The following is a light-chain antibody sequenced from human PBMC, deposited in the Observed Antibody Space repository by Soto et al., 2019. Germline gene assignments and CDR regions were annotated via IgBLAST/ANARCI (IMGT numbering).Light chain of an antibody. Sequence: QSALTHPASVSGSPGQSITISCTGTSSDVGGYNYVSWYQQHPGKAPKLMIYEVTNRPSGVSNRFSGSKSGNTASLTISGLQAEDEADYYCSSYTGSSTLVYVFGTGTKVTVL. V-gene: IGLV2-14*01. CDR3: SSYTGSSTLVYV. CDR2: EVT. CDR1: SSDVGGYNY. J-gene: IGLJ1*01.